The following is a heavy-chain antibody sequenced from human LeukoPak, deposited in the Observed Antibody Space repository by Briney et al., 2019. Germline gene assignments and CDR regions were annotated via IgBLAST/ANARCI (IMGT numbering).Heavy chain of an antibody. CDR2: IYHSGTT. Sequence: PSETLSLTCAVSGYSISSGYYWGWFRQPPGKGPEWIGCIYHSGTTYYNPSLKSRVTISVDTSKNQFSLMISSVTAADTAVYCCARQGGSSSPYYYYYMDVWGKGTTVTVSS. D-gene: IGHD6-13*01. CDR3: ARQGGSSSPYYYYYMDV. V-gene: IGHV4-38-2*01. CDR1: GYSISSGYY. J-gene: IGHJ6*03.